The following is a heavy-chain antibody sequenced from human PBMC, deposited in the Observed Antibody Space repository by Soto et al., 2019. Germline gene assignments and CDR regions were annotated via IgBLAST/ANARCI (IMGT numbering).Heavy chain of an antibody. V-gene: IGHV3-9*01. Sequence: LRLSCVGTGLNFDDFAMHWVRQAPGKGLEWVSGITWNSRVLAYADSVKGRFTISRDNARNSLYLQMDSLRDEDTALYYCAKGRYDFWSPYYFDSWGQGTLVTVSS. J-gene: IGHJ4*02. CDR3: AKGRYDFWSPYYFDS. CDR2: ITWNSRVL. D-gene: IGHD3-3*01. CDR1: GLNFDDFA.